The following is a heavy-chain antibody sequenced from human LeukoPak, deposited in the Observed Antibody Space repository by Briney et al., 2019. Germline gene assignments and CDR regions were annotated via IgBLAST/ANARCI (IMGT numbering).Heavy chain of an antibody. CDR3: TQVCCGASYFHY. Sequence: AGSLKLSCALSGFTFTSYAISWVRRAPGKGLEWVSAISVSGRSTYCPDSVKGRYTIARDNSNTTMNLQLNSLRAEDTAVYYGTQVCCGASYFHYWGQGTLVTVSS. CDR1: GFTFTSYA. D-gene: IGHD1-26*01. CDR2: ISVSGRST. J-gene: IGHJ4*02. V-gene: IGHV3-23*01.